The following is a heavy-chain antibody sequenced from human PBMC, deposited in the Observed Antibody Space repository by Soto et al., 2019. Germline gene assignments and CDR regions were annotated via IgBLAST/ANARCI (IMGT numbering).Heavy chain of an antibody. J-gene: IGHJ6*02. V-gene: IGHV1-69*06. CDR3: ARDRPHITIFGVVTDPYYYYYGIDV. D-gene: IGHD3-3*01. Sequence: ASVKVSCKASGGTFSSYAISWVRQAPGQGLEWMGGIIPIFGTANYAQKFQGRVTITADKSTSTAYMELSSLRSEDTAVYYCARDRPHITIFGVVTDPYYYYYGIDVWGQGTPVTVS. CDR2: IIPIFGTA. CDR1: GGTFSSYA.